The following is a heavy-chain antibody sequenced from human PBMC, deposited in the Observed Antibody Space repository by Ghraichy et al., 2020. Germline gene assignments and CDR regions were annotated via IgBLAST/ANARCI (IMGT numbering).Heavy chain of an antibody. V-gene: IGHV3-21*01. CDR1: GFAFSSSI. J-gene: IGHJ4*02. CDR2: ISSSSSFI. Sequence: ETLSLTCAASGFAFSSSIMTWVRQAPGNGLEWVSSISSSSSFIYYADSVKGRFTISRDNAKNSLYLQMNSLRAEDTAVYYCESGLDYWGQGTLVTVSS. CDR3: ESGLDY.